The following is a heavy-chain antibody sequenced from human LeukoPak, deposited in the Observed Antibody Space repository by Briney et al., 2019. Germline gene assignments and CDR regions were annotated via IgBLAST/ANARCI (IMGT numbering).Heavy chain of an antibody. CDR2: IYYSGST. CDR1: GGSISSGGYS. J-gene: IGHJ5*02. V-gene: IGHV4-31*11. Sequence: SETLSLTCAVSGGSISSGGYSWSWIRQHPGKGLEWIGYIYYSGSTYYNPSLKSRVTISVDTSKNQFSLKLSSVTAADTAVYSCARGLTTVTTFNWFDPWGQGTLVAVSS. CDR3: ARGLTTVTTFNWFDP. D-gene: IGHD4-17*01.